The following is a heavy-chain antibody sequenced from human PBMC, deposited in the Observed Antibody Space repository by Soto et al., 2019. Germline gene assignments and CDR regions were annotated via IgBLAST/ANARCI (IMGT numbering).Heavy chain of an antibody. V-gene: IGHV1-2*04. J-gene: IGHJ5*02. CDR3: ARAAEFYDFWSGYYTYNWFDP. D-gene: IGHD3-3*01. Sequence: ASVKVSCKASGYTFTGYYMHWVRQAPGQGLEWMGWINPNSGGTNYAQKFQGWVTMTRDTSISTAYMELSRLRSDDTAVYYCARAAEFYDFWSGYYTYNWFDPWGQGTLVTVSS. CDR1: GYTFTGYY. CDR2: INPNSGGT.